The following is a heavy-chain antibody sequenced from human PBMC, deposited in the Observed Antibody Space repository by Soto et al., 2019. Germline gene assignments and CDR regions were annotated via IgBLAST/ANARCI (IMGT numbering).Heavy chain of an antibody. Sequence: GESLKISCKGSGYSFTSYWIGWVRQMPGKGLEWMGIIYPGDSDTRYSPSFQGQVTISADKSISTAYLQWSSLKASDTAMYYCARHLGITGSRSYYYYYGMDVWGQGTTVTVSS. V-gene: IGHV5-51*01. CDR2: IYPGDSDT. D-gene: IGHD1-20*01. J-gene: IGHJ6*02. CDR1: GYSFTSYW. CDR3: ARHLGITGSRSYYYYYGMDV.